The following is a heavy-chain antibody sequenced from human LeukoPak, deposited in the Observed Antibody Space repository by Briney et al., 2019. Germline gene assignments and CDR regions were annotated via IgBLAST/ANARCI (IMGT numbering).Heavy chain of an antibody. V-gene: IGHV4-59*01. CDR2: IYYSGST. CDR3: ARELIHDSSGYYQFFDY. Sequence: SETLSLTCTVSGGSISSYYWSWTRQPPGKGLEWIGYIYYSGSTNYNPSLKSRVTISVDTSKSQFSLKLSSVTAADTAVYYCARELIHDSSGYYQFFDYWGQGTLVTVSS. J-gene: IGHJ4*02. CDR1: GGSISSYY. D-gene: IGHD3-22*01.